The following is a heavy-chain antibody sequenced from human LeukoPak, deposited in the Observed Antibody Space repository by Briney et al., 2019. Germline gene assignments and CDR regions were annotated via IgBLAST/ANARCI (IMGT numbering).Heavy chain of an antibody. J-gene: IGHJ6*03. Sequence: GESLRLSCAASGFTFSRYWTSWVRQAPGKGLELVANIKEDGSEKYYVDSVKGRFTISRDNAKNSLYLQMNSLRAEDTAVYYSAREGYFYMDVWGKGTTVTVSS. V-gene: IGHV3-7*01. CDR1: GFTFSRYW. CDR2: IKEDGSEK. CDR3: AREGYFYMDV.